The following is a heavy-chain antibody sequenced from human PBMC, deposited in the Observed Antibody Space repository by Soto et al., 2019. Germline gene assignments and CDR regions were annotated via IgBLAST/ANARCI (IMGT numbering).Heavy chain of an antibody. J-gene: IGHJ6*02. CDR1: GGSISSGDYY. D-gene: IGHD3-10*01. V-gene: IGHV4-30-4*01. CDR2: IYYSAST. CDR3: ARSPITDMDV. Sequence: SETLSLTCTVSGGSISSGDYYWSWIRQPPGKGLEWIGYIYYSASTYYNPSLKSRVTISVDTSKNQFSLKLSSVTAADTAVYYWARSPITDMDVWGQGTMVTVSS.